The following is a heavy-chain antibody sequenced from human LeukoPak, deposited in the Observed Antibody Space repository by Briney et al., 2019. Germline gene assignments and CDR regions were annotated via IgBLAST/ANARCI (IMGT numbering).Heavy chain of an antibody. D-gene: IGHD1-26*01. J-gene: IGHJ4*02. Sequence: GASVKVSCKASGYTFTSYGVSWVQQAPGQGLEWMGWISAYNGNTNYAQKLQGRVTMTTDTSTSTAYMELRSLRSDDTAVYYCARASVGATSDYWGQGTLVTVSS. V-gene: IGHV1-18*01. CDR1: GYTFTSYG. CDR2: ISAYNGNT. CDR3: ARASVGATSDY.